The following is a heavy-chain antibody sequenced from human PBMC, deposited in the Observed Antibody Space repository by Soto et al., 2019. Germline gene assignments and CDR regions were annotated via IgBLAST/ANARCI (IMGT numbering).Heavy chain of an antibody. V-gene: IGHV3-30-3*01. CDR3: ARATYYDILTGPRPYYYYYGMDX. D-gene: IGHD3-9*01. J-gene: IGHJ6*02. CDR2: ISYDGSNK. Sequence: GGSLRLSCAASGFTFSSYAMHWVRQAPGKGLEWVAVISYDGSNKYYADSVKGRFTISRDNSKNTLYLQMNSLRAEDTAVYYCARATYYDILTGPRPYYYYYGMDXWGQGTTVTV. CDR1: GFTFSSYA.